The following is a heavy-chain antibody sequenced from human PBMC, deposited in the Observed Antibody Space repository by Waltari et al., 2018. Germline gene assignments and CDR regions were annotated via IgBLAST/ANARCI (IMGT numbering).Heavy chain of an antibody. CDR2: IIPIYGTP. V-gene: IGHV1-69*12. CDR1: GGTFGTYA. Sequence: QVHLVQSGAEVRKPGSSVKVSCEASGGTFGTYAISWVRQAPGQGLEWMGGIIPIYGTPNYAQKFQDRVNVAADELTTTAYMELSSLRSDDTAVYYCAKRIVGGPFDVWGQGTMVTVSS. CDR3: AKRIVGGPFDV. D-gene: IGHD1-26*01. J-gene: IGHJ3*01.